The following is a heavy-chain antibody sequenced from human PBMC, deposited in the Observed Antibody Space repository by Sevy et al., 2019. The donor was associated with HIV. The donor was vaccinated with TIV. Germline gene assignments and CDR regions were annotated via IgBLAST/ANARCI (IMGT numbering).Heavy chain of an antibody. CDR2: ISGSGDST. J-gene: IGHJ4*02. D-gene: IGHD2-21*02. CDR3: ANPLVVTTTRESDY. CDR1: GFTFSSYA. V-gene: IGHV3-23*01. Sequence: GGSLRLSCAASGFTFSSYAMNWVRQAPGKGLDWVSGISGSGDSTYYADSVKCRFTISRDNSKNTLYLQMNNLRAEDTAVYYCANPLVVTTTRESDYWGQGTLFTVSS.